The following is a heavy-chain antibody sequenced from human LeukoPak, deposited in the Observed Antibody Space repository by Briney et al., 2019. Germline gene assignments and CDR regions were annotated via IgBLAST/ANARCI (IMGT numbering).Heavy chain of an antibody. CDR1: GGSISSYY. D-gene: IGHD2-2*01. Sequence: SETLSLTCTVSGGSISSYYWSWIRQPPGKGLEWIGYIYYSGSTNYNPSLKSRVTISVDTSKNQFSLKLSSVTAADTAVYYCARGGCSSTSCRDWFDPWGQGTLVTVSS. J-gene: IGHJ5*02. CDR3: ARGGCSSTSCRDWFDP. CDR2: IYYSGST. V-gene: IGHV4-59*01.